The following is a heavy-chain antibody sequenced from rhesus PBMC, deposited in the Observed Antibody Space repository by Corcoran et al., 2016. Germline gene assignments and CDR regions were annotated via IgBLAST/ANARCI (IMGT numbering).Heavy chain of an antibody. CDR2: INSVGGNP. CDR3: VKSDCSTTYCPYYTLDS. Sequence: EVQLVETGGGLVQPGGSLKLSCAASGFTFRAYGVSWVRQAPGKGLEWVSAINSVGGNPYDADSVKGRVTISRDNSKNTLSRQMNSLRPEDTAVYYCVKSDCSTTYCPYYTLDSWGQGVVVTVSS. J-gene: IGHJ6*01. D-gene: IGHD2-15*01. CDR1: GFTFRAYG. V-gene: IGHV3S5*01.